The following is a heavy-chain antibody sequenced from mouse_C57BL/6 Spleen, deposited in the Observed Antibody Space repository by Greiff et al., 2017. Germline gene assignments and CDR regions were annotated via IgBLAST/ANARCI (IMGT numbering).Heavy chain of an antibody. V-gene: IGHV5-17*01. CDR3: ARGWDAYAMDY. CDR2: ISSGSSTI. Sequence: EVKLMESGGGLVKPGGSLKLSCAASGFTFSDYGMHWVRQAPEKGLEWVAYISSGSSTIYYADTVKGRFTISRDNAKNTLFLQMTSLRSEDTAMYYCARGWDAYAMDYWGQGTSVTVSS. CDR1: GFTFSDYG. J-gene: IGHJ4*01. D-gene: IGHD4-1*01.